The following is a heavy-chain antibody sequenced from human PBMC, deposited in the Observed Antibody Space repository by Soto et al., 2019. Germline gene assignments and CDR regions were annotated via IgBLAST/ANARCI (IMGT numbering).Heavy chain of an antibody. V-gene: IGHV3-23*01. J-gene: IGHJ6*01. CDR2: TSSSGGSE. D-gene: IGHD5-18*01. Sequence: WGSLRISCASSGFTFTSYAMNWVRQAPGKGLDLVSPTSSSGGSEFYADSVNGRFTISIDNSKNTLYLQMKSLRAEDTALYYCAKGDTTMITDYYAMDVWGQGTTVTVSS. CDR1: GFTFTSYA. CDR3: AKGDTTMITDYYAMDV.